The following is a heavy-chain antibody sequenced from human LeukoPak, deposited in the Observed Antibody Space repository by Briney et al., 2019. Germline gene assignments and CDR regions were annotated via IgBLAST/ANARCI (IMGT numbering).Heavy chain of an antibody. CDR2: ITTTGGST. D-gene: IGHD2-2*01. J-gene: IGHJ6*01. CDR1: GFTFSSCA. CDR3: TKTPGSDTRHPMAV. Sequence: GGSLRLSCAASGFTFSSCAMRWVRQAPGEGLEWVSTITTTGGSTYYADSVKGRFTISRDNSKNTLYLQMNSLRDEDTAMYYCTKTPGSDTRHPMAVWGEETKVTVSS. V-gene: IGHV3-23*01.